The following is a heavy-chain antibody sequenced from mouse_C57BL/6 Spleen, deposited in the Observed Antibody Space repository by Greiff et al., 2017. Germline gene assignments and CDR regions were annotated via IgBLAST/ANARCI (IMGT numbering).Heavy chain of an antibody. Sequence: VQLQQSGAELAKPGASVKLSCTASGFTFTSYWLHWVKQRPGQGLEWIGNINPSGGYTKYTKKFKDKATLTADKAYSTPYMQLSSLTYEDSAVYYCARLKDYEFAYWGQGTMVTVSA. D-gene: IGHD2-4*01. J-gene: IGHJ3*01. CDR3: ARLKDYEFAY. CDR1: GFTFTSYW. CDR2: INPSGGYT. V-gene: IGHV1-7*01.